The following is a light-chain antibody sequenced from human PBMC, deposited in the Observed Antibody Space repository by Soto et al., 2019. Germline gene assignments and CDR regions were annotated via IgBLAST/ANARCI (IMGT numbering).Light chain of an antibody. CDR2: AAS. CDR1: QSVSGIY. J-gene: IGKJ2*01. V-gene: IGKV3-20*01. Sequence: EVVLTQSPGTLSLSPGERATLSCRTSQSVSGIYLAWYQQKPGQAPRLLIHAASNRATGIPDRFSGSGSGTDFTLTISRLEPEDSAVYYCQQYGPSPMYTFGQGTKLEIK. CDR3: QQYGPSPMYT.